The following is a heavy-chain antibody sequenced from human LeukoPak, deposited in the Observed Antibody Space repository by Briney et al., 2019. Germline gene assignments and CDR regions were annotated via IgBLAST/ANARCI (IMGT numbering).Heavy chain of an antibody. Sequence: PGGSLRLSCAASGFIVSSKYMSWVRQAPGKGLEWVSGITGTGSNSYYADSVKGRFTISRDNSKNTLYLQMNSLRAEDTAVYYCAKVGFSEMEWLLYSDHWGQGTLVTVSS. D-gene: IGHD3-3*01. CDR1: GFIVSSKY. J-gene: IGHJ4*02. V-gene: IGHV3-23*01. CDR3: AKVGFSEMEWLLYSDH. CDR2: ITGTGSNS.